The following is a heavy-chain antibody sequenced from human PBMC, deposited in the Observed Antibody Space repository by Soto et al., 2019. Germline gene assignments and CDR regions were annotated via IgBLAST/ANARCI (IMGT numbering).Heavy chain of an antibody. Sequence: TSETLSLTCTVSGGSVSSGSYYWSWIRQPPGKGLEWIGHIYYSGSTNYNPSLKSRVTIAVDTPKNQFSLKLSSVTAADTAVYYCARYIVVVPAARSNWFDPWGQGTLVTVSS. J-gene: IGHJ5*02. CDR3: ARYIVVVPAARSNWFDP. V-gene: IGHV4-61*01. CDR2: IYYSGST. D-gene: IGHD2-2*01. CDR1: GGSVSSGSYY.